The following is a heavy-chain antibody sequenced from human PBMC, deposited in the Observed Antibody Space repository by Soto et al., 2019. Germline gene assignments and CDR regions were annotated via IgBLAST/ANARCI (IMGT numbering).Heavy chain of an antibody. D-gene: IGHD2-8*01. V-gene: IGHV5-51*01. CDR1: GYRLAGYW. CDR2: VFLDDADA. J-gene: IGHJ5*01. Sequence: RGESLKISCKGSGYRLAGYWISWVRQKPGKGLEWIGFVFLDDADARYSPAFQGPVTMSADRSTTYQQRSSLKASDTGTYPVARRRVRYSDSVCYSWWFDSWGQGTLVTVSS. CDR3: ARRRVRYSDSVCYSWWFDS.